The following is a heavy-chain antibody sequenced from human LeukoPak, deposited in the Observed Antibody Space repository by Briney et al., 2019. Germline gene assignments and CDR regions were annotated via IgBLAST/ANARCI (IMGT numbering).Heavy chain of an antibody. CDR2: IRYDGSNK. CDR1: GFTFTSYG. Sequence: GSLRLSCAASGFTFTSYGLHWVRQAPGKGLEWVAFIRYDGSNKYYADSVKGRFTISRDNSKNTLYLQMNSLRAEDTAVYYCARELQYYDSSGYPMSYGFDIWGQETMVTVSS. V-gene: IGHV3-30*02. J-gene: IGHJ3*02. D-gene: IGHD3-22*01. CDR3: ARELQYYDSSGYPMSYGFDI.